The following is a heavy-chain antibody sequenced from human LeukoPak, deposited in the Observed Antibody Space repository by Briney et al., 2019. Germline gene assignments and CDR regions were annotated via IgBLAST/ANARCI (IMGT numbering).Heavy chain of an antibody. Sequence: AASVKVSCKVSGGTFSSYAIRWVRQAPGQVLEWMGGIIPIFGTANYAQKFQGRVTITTDESTSTAYMELSSLRSEDTAVYYCARENIVVVPAASPEIGYFQHWGQGTLVTVSS. D-gene: IGHD2-2*01. V-gene: IGHV1-69*05. CDR2: IIPIFGTA. CDR1: GGTFSSYA. CDR3: ARENIVVVPAASPEIGYFQH. J-gene: IGHJ1*01.